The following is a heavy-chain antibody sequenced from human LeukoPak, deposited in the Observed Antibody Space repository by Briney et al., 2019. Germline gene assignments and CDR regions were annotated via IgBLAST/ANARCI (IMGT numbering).Heavy chain of an antibody. D-gene: IGHD3-10*01. V-gene: IGHV3-11*04. CDR1: GFTFSDYY. CDR2: ISSSGSTI. CDR3: ARGYYYGSGSYWLMYYFDY. J-gene: IGHJ4*02. Sequence: GGSLRLSCAASGFTFSDYYMSWIRQAPGKGLEWVSYISSSGSTIYYADSVKGRFTISRDNAKNSLYLQMYSLRAEDTAVYYCARGYYYGSGSYWLMYYFDYWGQGTLVTVSS.